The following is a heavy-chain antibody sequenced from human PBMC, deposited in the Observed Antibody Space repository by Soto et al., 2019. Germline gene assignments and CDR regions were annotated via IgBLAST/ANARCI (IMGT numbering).Heavy chain of an antibody. D-gene: IGHD6-19*01. J-gene: IGHJ4*02. CDR3: ASHGDSSGWRSFDY. CDR2: IDPSDSYT. Sequence: GESLKISCNGSGYTFTDYWIGWVRQLPGKGLEWMGRIDPSDSYTNYSPSFQGHVTISADKSISTAYLQWSSLKASDTAMYYCASHGDSSGWRSFDYWGQGTLVTVSS. V-gene: IGHV5-10-1*01. CDR1: GYTFTDYW.